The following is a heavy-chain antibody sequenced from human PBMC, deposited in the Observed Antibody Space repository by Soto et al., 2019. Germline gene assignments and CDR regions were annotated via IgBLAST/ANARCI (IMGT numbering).Heavy chain of an antibody. CDR3: ARRHSYGLVYYGMDV. Sequence: GESLKISCKGSGYSFTSYWISWVRQMPGKGLDWIGRIDPSDSYTNYSPSFQGHVTISADKSISTAYLQWSSLKASDIAMYYCARRHSYGLVYYGMDVWGQGTTVTV. J-gene: IGHJ6*02. V-gene: IGHV5-10-1*01. D-gene: IGHD5-18*01. CDR2: IDPSDSYT. CDR1: GYSFTSYW.